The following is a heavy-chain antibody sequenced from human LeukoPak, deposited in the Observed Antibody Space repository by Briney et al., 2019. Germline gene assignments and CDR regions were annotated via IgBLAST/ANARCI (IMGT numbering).Heavy chain of an antibody. V-gene: IGHV5-51*01. CDR3: TGSAALYNWFDS. D-gene: IGHD2-2*01. Sequence: GESLKISCEGFGYSFTNYWIGWVRQMPGKGLEWMGIIYPGDSGIRYNPSFEGQVTISADRSISTAYLQWSSLKASDTAMYYCTGSAALYNWFDSWGQGTLVTVSS. CDR1: GYSFTNYW. J-gene: IGHJ5*01. CDR2: IYPGDSGI.